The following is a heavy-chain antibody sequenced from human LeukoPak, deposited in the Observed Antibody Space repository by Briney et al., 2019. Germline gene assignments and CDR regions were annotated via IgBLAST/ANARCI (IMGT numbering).Heavy chain of an antibody. CDR3: ATRHEYSYPY. CDR2: IGGNGDTS. CDR1: GFTFYNYA. V-gene: IGHV3-64*02. Sequence: GGSLRLSCVASGFTFYNYAMHWVRQAPGKGLEYVSAIGGNGDTSYYADSVKGRFTISRDNSKNTVYLQLGSLRTEDMAVYYCATRHEYSYPYWGQGTPVTVSS. D-gene: IGHD5-18*01. J-gene: IGHJ4*02.